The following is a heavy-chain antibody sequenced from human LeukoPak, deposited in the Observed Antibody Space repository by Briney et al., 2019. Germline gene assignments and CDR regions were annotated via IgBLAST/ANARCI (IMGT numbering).Heavy chain of an antibody. CDR1: GGTFSSYA. D-gene: IGHD6-13*01. V-gene: IGHV1-69*06. J-gene: IGHJ4*02. Sequence: SVKVSCKASGGTFSSYAISWVRQAPGQGLEWMGGIIPIFGTANYAQKFQGRVTITADKSTSTAYMELSSLRSEDTAVYYCARDRGGSVAAAGTFDYWGQGTLVTVSS. CDR3: ARDRGGSVAAAGTFDY. CDR2: IIPIFGTA.